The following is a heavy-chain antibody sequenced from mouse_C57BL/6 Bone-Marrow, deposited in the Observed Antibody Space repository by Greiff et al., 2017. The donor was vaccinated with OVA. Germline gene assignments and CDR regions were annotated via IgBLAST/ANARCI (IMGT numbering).Heavy chain of an antibody. CDR1: GFNIKDDY. V-gene: IGHV14-4*01. D-gene: IGHD2-4*01. J-gene: IGHJ2*01. CDR3: TTDDYYFDY. Sequence: DVKLVESGAELVRPGASVKLSCTASGFNIKDDYMHWVKQRPEQGLEWIGWIDPENGDTEYASKFQGKATITADTSSNTAYLQLSSLTSEDTAVYYCTTDDYYFDYWGQGTTLTVSS. CDR2: IDPENGDT.